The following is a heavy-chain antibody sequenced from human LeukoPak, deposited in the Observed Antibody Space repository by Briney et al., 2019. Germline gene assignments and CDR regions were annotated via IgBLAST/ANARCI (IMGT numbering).Heavy chain of an antibody. CDR1: GFIFSGYA. Sequence: PGGSLRLSCAASGFIFSGYAMTWVRQAPGKGLEWVSGISAGGGSTYYADSVKGRFTISRDNSRNTLYLQMNSLRAEDTAVFYCAKEAISGWNPPRNFDYWGQGIQVTVSS. CDR2: ISAGGGST. J-gene: IGHJ4*02. D-gene: IGHD6-19*01. V-gene: IGHV3-23*01. CDR3: AKEAISGWNPPRNFDY.